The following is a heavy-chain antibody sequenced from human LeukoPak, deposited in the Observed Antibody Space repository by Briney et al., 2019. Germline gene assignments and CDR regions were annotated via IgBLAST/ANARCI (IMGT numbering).Heavy chain of an antibody. Sequence: GGSLRLSCAASGFTFDDYAVHWVRQAPGKGLEWVSGISWNSGSIGYADSVKGRFTISRDNAKNSLYLQMNSLRAEDTALYYCAKDMGGGRYWAFDYWGQGTLVTVSS. CDR3: AKDMGGGRYWAFDY. J-gene: IGHJ4*02. V-gene: IGHV3-9*01. CDR2: ISWNSGSI. D-gene: IGHD1-26*01. CDR1: GFTFDDYA.